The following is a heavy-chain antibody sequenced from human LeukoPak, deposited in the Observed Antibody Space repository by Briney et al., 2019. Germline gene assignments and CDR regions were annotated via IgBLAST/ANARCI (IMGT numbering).Heavy chain of an antibody. CDR2: ITTGRTL. V-gene: IGHV3-11*04. J-gene: IGHJ5*02. CDR3: ARVVSSRSTVGFDH. Sequence: GGSLRLSCAASGFNFNDYYMSWIRQAPGKGLEWVSYITTGRTLSYADSVKGRFTISRDNDKNSLFLQMKSLRVEDTAVYYCARVVSSRSTVGFDHWGQGTLVTVSS. D-gene: IGHD5/OR15-5a*01. CDR1: GFNFNDYY.